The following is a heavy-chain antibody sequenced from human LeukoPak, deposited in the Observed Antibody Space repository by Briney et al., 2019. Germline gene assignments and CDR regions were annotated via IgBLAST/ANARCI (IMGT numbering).Heavy chain of an antibody. J-gene: IGHJ4*02. CDR1: GGSINNYY. Sequence: SETLSLTCTVSGGSINNYYWSWIRQPPGKGLEWIGYIYYSGSTNYNPSLKSRVNISIDTSKNQFSLKLSSVTAADTAVYYCARSTAMVSYFDYWGQGTLVTVSS. V-gene: IGHV4-59*01. CDR2: IYYSGST. D-gene: IGHD5-18*01. CDR3: ARSTAMVSYFDY.